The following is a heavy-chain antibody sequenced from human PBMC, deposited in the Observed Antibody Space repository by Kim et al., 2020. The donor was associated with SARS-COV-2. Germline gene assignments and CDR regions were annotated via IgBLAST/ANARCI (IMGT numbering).Heavy chain of an antibody. V-gene: IGHV4-59*01. J-gene: IGHJ5*02. D-gene: IGHD3-10*01. CDR3: ARGSGYGSGRGWFDP. Sequence: SETLSLTCSVSGGSISSYSWNWIRQPPGKGLEWIGYLYNSGSTNYNPSLKSRVTISIDTSKNQFSLRLSSVTAADTAVYYCARGSGYGSGRGWFDPWGQG. CDR2: LYNSGST. CDR1: GGSISSYS.